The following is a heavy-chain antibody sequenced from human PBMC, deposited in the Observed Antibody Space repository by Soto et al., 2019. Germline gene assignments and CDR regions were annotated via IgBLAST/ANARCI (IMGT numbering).Heavy chain of an antibody. J-gene: IGHJ4*02. V-gene: IGHV3-73*02. Sequence: EVQLVESGGDLVQPGGSLKLSCAASGFTFSGSAMHWVRQASGKGLEWVGHIRRRAKNYATVYAALVKGRFIISRDDSMSTADLQINSLKTDDTAVYYCTRPIDGSDYSPPDFGYWGQGSMVSVSS. CDR1: GFTFSGSA. D-gene: IGHD3-22*01. CDR3: TRPIDGSDYSPPDFGY. CDR2: IRRRAKNYAT.